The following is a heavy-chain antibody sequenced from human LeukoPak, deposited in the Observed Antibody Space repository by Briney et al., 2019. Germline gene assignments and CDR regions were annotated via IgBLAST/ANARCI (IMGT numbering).Heavy chain of an antibody. CDR3: ARKLYSDNSHDAFDI. CDR1: GFTFSSYS. D-gene: IGHD1-26*01. J-gene: IGHJ3*02. CDR2: ISSSSTNI. V-gene: IGHV3-21*01. Sequence: GGSLRLSCAASGFTFSSYSMNWVRQAPGKGLEWVSSISSSSTNIYYADSVKGRFTISRDNAKNSLYLQMNSLRAEDTAVYYCARKLYSDNSHDAFDIWGQGTMVIVSS.